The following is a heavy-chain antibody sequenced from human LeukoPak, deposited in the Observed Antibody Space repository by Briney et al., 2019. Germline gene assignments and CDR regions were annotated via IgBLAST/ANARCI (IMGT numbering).Heavy chain of an antibody. D-gene: IGHD2-2*01. CDR3: ANDGCSSTSCYADY. Sequence: PGGSLGRYCAASGFSFSSYAMSWVRQDPGKGLEWVSAISGSGGSTYYADSVKGRFTISRDNSKNTLYLQMNSLRAEDTAVYYCANDGCSSTSCYADYWGQGTLVTVSS. CDR2: ISGSGGST. V-gene: IGHV3-23*01. CDR1: GFSFSSYA. J-gene: IGHJ4*02.